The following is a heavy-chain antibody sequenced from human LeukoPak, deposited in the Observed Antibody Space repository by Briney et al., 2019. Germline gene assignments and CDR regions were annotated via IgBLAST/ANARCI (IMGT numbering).Heavy chain of an antibody. Sequence: GGSLRLSCEASGFSFDAHWLNWVRQFPGGGLEWVANIKPDGSAEYYLDSVKGRFSISRDNVKNLVYLQLNSLRTEDTAVYYCSGRSGVSSNYWGHGTLVTVSS. CDR2: IKPDGSAE. J-gene: IGHJ4*01. CDR3: SGRSGVSSNY. V-gene: IGHV3-7*01. CDR1: GFSFDAHW. D-gene: IGHD2-2*01.